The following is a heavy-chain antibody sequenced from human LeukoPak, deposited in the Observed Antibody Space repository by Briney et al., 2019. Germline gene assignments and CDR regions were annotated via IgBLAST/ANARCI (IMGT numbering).Heavy chain of an antibody. V-gene: IGHV3-48*03. CDR3: ARFPGRNYYDSSGFDY. J-gene: IGHJ4*02. Sequence: QPGGSLRLSCAASGFTFSSYEMNWVRQAPGKGLEGVSYISSSGSKIYYADSVKGGFTIYREKAKNSVYVQMNRVRAEDTAVYYCARFPGRNYYDSSGFDYWGQGTLVTVSS. CDR2: ISSSGSKI. CDR1: GFTFSSYE. D-gene: IGHD3-22*01.